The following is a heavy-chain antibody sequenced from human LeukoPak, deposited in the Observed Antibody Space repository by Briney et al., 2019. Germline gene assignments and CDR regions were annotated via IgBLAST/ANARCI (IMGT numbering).Heavy chain of an antibody. CDR1: GGSISSYY. V-gene: IGHV4-59*01. J-gene: IGHJ1*01. D-gene: IGHD4-17*01. Sequence: SETLPLTCTVSGGSISSYYWSWTRQPPGKGPEWIGYIYSSGSTNYNPSLKSRVTISVDTSKNQFSLKLSSVTAADTAVYYCARTTVTSLYYFGHWGQGTLVTVSS. CDR2: IYSSGST. CDR3: ARTTVTSLYYFGH.